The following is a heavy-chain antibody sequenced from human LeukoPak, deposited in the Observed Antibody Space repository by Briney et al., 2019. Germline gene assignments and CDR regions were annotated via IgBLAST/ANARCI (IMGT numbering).Heavy chain of an antibody. CDR2: IRGKAYGGTT. V-gene: IGHV3-49*04. J-gene: IGHJ4*02. CDR3: TRDRITMVRGVKALDY. Sequence: GGSLRLSCTASGFTFGDYAMSWVRQAPGKGLEWIGFIRGKAYGGTTEYAASVKGRFTISRDDSKSIAYLQMNSLKTEDTAVYYCTRDRITMVRGVKALDYWGQGTLVTVPS. D-gene: IGHD3-10*01. CDR1: GFTFGDYA.